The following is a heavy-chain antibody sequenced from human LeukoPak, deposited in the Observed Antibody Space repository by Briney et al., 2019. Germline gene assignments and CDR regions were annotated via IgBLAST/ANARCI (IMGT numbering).Heavy chain of an antibody. CDR2: INTNTGNP. CDR3: ARDPPPSHGAFDI. CDR1: GYTFTTYP. V-gene: IGHV7-4-1*02. J-gene: IGHJ3*02. Sequence: GASVKVSCKTSGYTFTTYPMNWVRQAPGQGLEWMGWINTNTGNPTYAQGFTGRFVFSLDTSVSTANLQITSLKAEDTAVYYCARDPPPSHGAFDIWGQGTMVTVSS.